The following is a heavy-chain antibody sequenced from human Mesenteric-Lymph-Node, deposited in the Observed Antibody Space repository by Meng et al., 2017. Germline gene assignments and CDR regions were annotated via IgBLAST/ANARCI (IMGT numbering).Heavy chain of an antibody. CDR2: IYASGST. V-gene: IGHV4-30-4*01. J-gene: IGHJ4*02. CDR1: GASISRGGYY. CDR3: SREEVY. Sequence: QVQLQESGPGLVKPSHPLYLTCTVSGASISRGGYYWSWIRQPPGKGLEWIGNIYASGSTYYNPSLQSRVTISVDTSKNQFSLNLYSVTAADTAVYYCSREEVYWGQGTLVTVYS.